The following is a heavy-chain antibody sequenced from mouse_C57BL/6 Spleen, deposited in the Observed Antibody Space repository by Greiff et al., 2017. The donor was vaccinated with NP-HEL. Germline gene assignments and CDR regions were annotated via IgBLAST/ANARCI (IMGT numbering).Heavy chain of an antibody. D-gene: IGHD2-3*01. Sequence: VQVVESGAELVRPGASVTLSCKASGYTFTDYEMHWVKQTPVHGLEWIGAIDPETGGTAYNQKFKGKAILTADKSSSTAYMELRSLTSEDSAVYYCTRRDGYCFDYWGQGTTLTVSS. CDR3: TRRDGYCFDY. J-gene: IGHJ2*01. V-gene: IGHV1-15*01. CDR2: IDPETGGT. CDR1: GYTFTDYE.